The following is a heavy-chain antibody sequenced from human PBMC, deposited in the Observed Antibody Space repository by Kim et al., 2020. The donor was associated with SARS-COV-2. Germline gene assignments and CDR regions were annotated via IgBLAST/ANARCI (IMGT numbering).Heavy chain of an antibody. V-gene: IGHV1-8*02. CDR3: ARADRGIVGATVYYFDY. J-gene: IGHJ4*02. Sequence: ASVKVSCKASGYTFTSYDINWVRQATGQGLEWMGWMNPNSGNTGYAQKFQGRVTMTRNTSISTAYMELSSLRSEDTAMYYCARADRGIVGATVYYFDYWGQGTLVTVSS. CDR2: MNPNSGNT. CDR1: GYTFTSYD. D-gene: IGHD1-26*01.